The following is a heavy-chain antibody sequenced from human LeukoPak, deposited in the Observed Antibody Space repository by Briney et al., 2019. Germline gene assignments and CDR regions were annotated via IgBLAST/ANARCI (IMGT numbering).Heavy chain of an antibody. Sequence: GASVKVSCKASGYTFTGYYMHWVRQAPGQGLEWMGWINPNSGGTNYAQSFQGRVTMTSDTSISTAYMELSRLRCDDTAVYYCAREGEGGYDYFIDYWGQGTLVTVSS. CDR1: GYTFTGYY. V-gene: IGHV1-2*02. CDR3: AREGEGGYDYFIDY. CDR2: INPNSGGT. D-gene: IGHD5-12*01. J-gene: IGHJ4*02.